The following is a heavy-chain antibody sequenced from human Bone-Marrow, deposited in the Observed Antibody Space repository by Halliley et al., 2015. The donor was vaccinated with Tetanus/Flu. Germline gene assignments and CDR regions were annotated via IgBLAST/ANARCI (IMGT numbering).Heavy chain of an antibody. CDR3: ARVREEVSLGTAHYIYYGMDV. V-gene: IGHV3-74*01. D-gene: IGHD2-8*01. CDR2: DGRSR. Sequence: DGRSRSYAESVKGRFTISRDNAKNIVYLEMNNLRDEDTGDYFCARVREEVSLGTAHYIYYGMDVWGQGTTVTVSS. J-gene: IGHJ6*02.